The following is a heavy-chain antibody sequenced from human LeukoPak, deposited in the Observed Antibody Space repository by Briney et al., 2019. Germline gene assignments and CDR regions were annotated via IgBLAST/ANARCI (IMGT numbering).Heavy chain of an antibody. CDR2: IYYSGST. CDR1: GGSISSHY. CDR3: ARDGPGGYFDY. Sequence: SETLSLTCTGSGGSISSHYWSWIRQPPGKGLEWIGYIYYSGSTNYNPSLKSRVTISVDTSKNQFSLKLSSVTAADTAVYYCARDGPGGYFDYWGQGTLVTVSS. J-gene: IGHJ4*02. D-gene: IGHD3-16*01. V-gene: IGHV4-59*11.